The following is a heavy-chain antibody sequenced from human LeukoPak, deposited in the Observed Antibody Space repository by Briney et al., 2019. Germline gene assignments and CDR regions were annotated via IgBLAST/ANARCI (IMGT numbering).Heavy chain of an antibody. V-gene: IGHV3-23*01. Sequence: GATLRLSCAASEFTFSSYAMSWVRQAPGKGLEWVSNITYSGATTYYADSVNGRFTISRDISKNTLYLYLQMNSLRAEDTAVYYCAGGNGDYRLGSVSADYWGQGTLVTVSS. CDR1: EFTFSSYA. CDR2: ITYSGATT. J-gene: IGHJ4*02. CDR3: AGGNGDYRLGSVSADY. D-gene: IGHD4-17*01.